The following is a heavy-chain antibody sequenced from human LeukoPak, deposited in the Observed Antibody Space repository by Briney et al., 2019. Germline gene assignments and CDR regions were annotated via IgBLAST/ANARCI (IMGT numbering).Heavy chain of an antibody. D-gene: IGHD5-24*01. CDR3: ARAGRDGKGMDV. J-gene: IGHJ6*02. CDR2: INPSGGST. V-gene: IGHV1-46*01. Sequence: ASVKVSCKASGYTFTSYYMHWVRQAPGQGLEWMRIINPSGGSTSYAQKFQGRVTMTRDTSTSTVYMELSSLRSEDTAVYYCARAGRDGKGMDVWGQGTTVTVSS. CDR1: GYTFTSYY.